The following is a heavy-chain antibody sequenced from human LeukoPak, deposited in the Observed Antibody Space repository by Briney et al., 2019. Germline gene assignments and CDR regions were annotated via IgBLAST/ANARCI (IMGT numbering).Heavy chain of an antibody. D-gene: IGHD3-3*01. V-gene: IGHV3-23*01. J-gene: IGHJ4*02. Sequence: SGGSLRLPCAASGFTFSSYAMSWVRQAPGKGPEWVSAISGSGGSTYYADSVKGRFTISRDNSKNTLYLQMNSLRAEDTAVYYCAKEGQITIFGVVITYYFDYWGQGTLVTVSS. CDR2: ISGSGGST. CDR3: AKEGQITIFGVVITYYFDY. CDR1: GFTFSSYA.